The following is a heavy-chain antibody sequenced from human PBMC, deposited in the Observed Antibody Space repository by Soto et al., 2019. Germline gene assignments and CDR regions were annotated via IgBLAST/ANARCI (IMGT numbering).Heavy chain of an antibody. J-gene: IGHJ4*02. Sequence: QVQLVESGGGVVQPGRSLRLSCAASGFTFSSYGMHWVRQAPGKGLEWVAVISYDGSNKYYADSVKGRFTISRDNSKNTLYLQMNRLRAEDTAVYYCAKDVGRGYCISTSCPNDYWGQGTLVTVSS. CDR2: ISYDGSNK. D-gene: IGHD2-2*01. V-gene: IGHV3-30*18. CDR1: GFTFSSYG. CDR3: AKDVGRGYCISTSCPNDY.